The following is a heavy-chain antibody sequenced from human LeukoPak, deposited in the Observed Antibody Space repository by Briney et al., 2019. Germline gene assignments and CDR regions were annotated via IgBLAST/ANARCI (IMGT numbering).Heavy chain of an antibody. CDR1: GASISSGYW. V-gene: IGHV4/OR15-8*01. CDR2: IHDSGSA. Sequence: ASETLSLTCVVSGASISSGYWSTWGRQPPGKGLKWIGEIHDSGSANCNPSLKSRVTISVDKSKNQFSLNLTSVTAADTAVYYCATRATDGPLWGQGTLVTVSS. J-gene: IGHJ4*02. D-gene: IGHD5-24*01. CDR3: ATRATDGPL.